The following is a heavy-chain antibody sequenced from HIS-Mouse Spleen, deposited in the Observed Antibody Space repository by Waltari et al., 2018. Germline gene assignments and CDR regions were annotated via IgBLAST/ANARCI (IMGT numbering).Heavy chain of an antibody. D-gene: IGHD6-13*01. V-gene: IGHV3-30*04. CDR2: ISYDGSNK. CDR1: GFTFSSYA. CDR3: ASFLAAAGTEAFDI. J-gene: IGHJ3*02. Sequence: QVQLVESGGGVVQPGRSLRLSCAASGFTFSSYAMPWVRQAPGKGLEWVAVISYDGSNKYYADSVKGRFTISRDNSKNTLYLQMNSLRAEDTAVYYCASFLAAAGTEAFDIWGQGTMVTVSS.